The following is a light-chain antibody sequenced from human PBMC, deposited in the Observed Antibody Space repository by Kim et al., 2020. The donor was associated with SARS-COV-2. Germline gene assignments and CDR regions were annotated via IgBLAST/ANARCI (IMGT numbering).Light chain of an antibody. Sequence: ASGKLTCTLGSGHISYAIAWHQQQPEKEHRYVMKLKSDGSRSKGDGIPDRVSGASSVAERYLTISSRQSEDEADYDLQTWGTGIRVFGGGTQLTVL. V-gene: IGLV4-69*01. CDR1: SGHISYA. J-gene: IGLJ3*02. CDR3: QTWGTGIRV. CDR2: LKSDGSR.